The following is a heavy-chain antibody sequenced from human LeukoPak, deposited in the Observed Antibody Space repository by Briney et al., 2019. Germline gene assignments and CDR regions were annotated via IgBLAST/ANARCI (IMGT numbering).Heavy chain of an antibody. CDR3: ARHGYCSGGSCYVNYFDY. Sequence: SETLSLTCTVSGGSISSYYWSWIRQPPGKGLEWIGYIYHSGSTYYNPSLKSRVTISVDRSKNQFSLKLSSVTAADTAVYYCARHGYCSGGSCYVNYFDYWGQGTLVTVSS. CDR1: GGSISSYY. D-gene: IGHD2-15*01. CDR2: IYHSGST. V-gene: IGHV4-59*08. J-gene: IGHJ4*02.